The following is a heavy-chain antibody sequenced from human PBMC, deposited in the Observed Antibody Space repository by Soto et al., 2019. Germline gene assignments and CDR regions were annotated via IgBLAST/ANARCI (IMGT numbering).Heavy chain of an antibody. CDR3: ARDRVVAATEYYYYGMAV. J-gene: IGHJ6*04. V-gene: IGHV4-30-4*01. CDR2: IYYSGST. CDR1: GGSISSGDYY. Sequence: SETLSLTCFVSGGSISSGDYYWSWIRQPPGKGLEWIGYIYYSGSTYYNPSLKSRVTISVDTSKNQFSLKLSSVTAADTAVYYCARDRVVAATEYYYYGMAVWGKGTTVTVSS. D-gene: IGHD2-15*01.